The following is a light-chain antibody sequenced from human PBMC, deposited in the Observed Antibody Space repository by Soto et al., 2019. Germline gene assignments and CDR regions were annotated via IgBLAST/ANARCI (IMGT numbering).Light chain of an antibody. Sequence: DIQMTQSPSSLSASVGDRVTITCRASQSISSISTYLNWYQQKPGKAPKLLIYSVSNLQSGVPSRFSGSESGTEFTLAISSLQPEDFATYYCQQSYSSPRTFGQGTKLEIK. CDR3: QQSYSSPRT. CDR1: QSISSISTY. J-gene: IGKJ2*01. V-gene: IGKV1-39*01. CDR2: SVS.